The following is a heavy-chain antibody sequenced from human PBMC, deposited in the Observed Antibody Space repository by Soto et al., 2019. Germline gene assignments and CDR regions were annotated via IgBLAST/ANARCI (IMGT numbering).Heavy chain of an antibody. D-gene: IGHD3-10*01. V-gene: IGHV1-69*13. CDR1: GGTFSSYA. CDR3: ARAVTTMVRGADYHYGMDV. CDR2: IIPIFGTA. Sequence: ASVKVSCKASGGTFSSYAISWVRQAPGQGLEWMGGIIPIFGTANYAQKFQGRVTITADESTSTAYMELSSLRSEDTAVYYCARAVTTMVRGADYHYGMDVWGQGTTVTVSS. J-gene: IGHJ6*02.